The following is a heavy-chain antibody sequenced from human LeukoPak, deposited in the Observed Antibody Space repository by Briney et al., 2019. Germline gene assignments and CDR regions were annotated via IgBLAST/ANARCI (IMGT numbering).Heavy chain of an antibody. Sequence: GASVKVSCKASGGTFSSYAISWVRQAPGQGLEWMGGIIPIFGTANYAQKFQGRVTITTDESTSTAYMELSSLRSEDTAVYYRASPKGPSSIAARPLDAFDIWGQGTMVTVSS. CDR3: ASPKGPSSIAARPLDAFDI. J-gene: IGHJ3*02. D-gene: IGHD6-6*01. CDR1: GGTFSSYA. V-gene: IGHV1-69*05. CDR2: IIPIFGTA.